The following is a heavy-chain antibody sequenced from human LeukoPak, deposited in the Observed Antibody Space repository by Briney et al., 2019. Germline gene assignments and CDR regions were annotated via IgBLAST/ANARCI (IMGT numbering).Heavy chain of an antibody. V-gene: IGHV4-34*01. CDR1: GESFSGYY. CDR3: ARLKPMIVLAYGFRPREGTTYCFDY. D-gene: IGHD3-22*01. J-gene: IGHJ4*02. Sequence: SETLSLTCAVYGESFSGYYWSWIRQPPGKGLEWIGEIDHSGSTNYNPSLKSRVTISVDTSRNQFSLNLSSETAADTAFYYCARLKPMIVLAYGFRPREGTTYCFDYWGQGTLVTVSS. CDR2: IDHSGST.